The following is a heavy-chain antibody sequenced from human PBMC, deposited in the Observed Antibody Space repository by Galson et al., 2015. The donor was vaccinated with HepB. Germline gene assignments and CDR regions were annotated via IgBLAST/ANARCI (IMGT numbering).Heavy chain of an antibody. CDR3: ARAARYCSGGSCYSVNFDY. CDR1: GFTFSSYA. Sequence: SLRLSCAASGFTFSSYAMHWVRQAPGKGLEWVAVISYDGSNKYYADSVKGRFTISRDNSKNTLYLQMNSLRAEDTAVYYCARAARYCSGGSCYSVNFDYWGQGTLVTVSS. D-gene: IGHD2-15*01. J-gene: IGHJ4*02. CDR2: ISYDGSNK. V-gene: IGHV3-30-3*01.